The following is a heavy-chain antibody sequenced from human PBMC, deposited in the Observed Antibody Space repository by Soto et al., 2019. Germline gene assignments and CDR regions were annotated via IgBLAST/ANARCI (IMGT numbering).Heavy chain of an antibody. CDR3: SRRGPSRRDYGDSSWFDP. CDR1: GYSFTNSW. V-gene: IGHV5-51*01. D-gene: IGHD4-17*01. Sequence: EVQLVQSGAEVKKPGESLKISCKNFGYSFTNSWIAWVRQKPGKGLELMGIIYPGDSDTRYSPSFQGQVTISADKSIRTAYVQWSSLKASDTAMYYCSRRGPSRRDYGDSSWFDPWGQGTLVTVSS. J-gene: IGHJ5*02. CDR2: IYPGDSDT.